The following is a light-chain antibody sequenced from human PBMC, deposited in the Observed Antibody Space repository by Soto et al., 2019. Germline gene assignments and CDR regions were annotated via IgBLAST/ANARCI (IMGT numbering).Light chain of an antibody. CDR1: SSDVGSYNY. Sequence: SALTQPASVSGSPGQSITISCTGTSSDVGSYNYVSWYQQHPGKAPKLMIYEVSNRPSGVSNRFCGYKSGNTAYLTISGLQAEDEADYYCSSYTSSSTLYVFGTGTKVTVL. V-gene: IGLV2-14*01. CDR3: SSYTSSSTLYV. CDR2: EVS. J-gene: IGLJ1*01.